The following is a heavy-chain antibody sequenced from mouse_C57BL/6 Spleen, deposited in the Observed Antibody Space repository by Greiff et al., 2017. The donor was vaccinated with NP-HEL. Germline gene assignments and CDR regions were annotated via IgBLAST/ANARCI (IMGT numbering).Heavy chain of an antibody. J-gene: IGHJ2*01. CDR1: GYSITSCYY. D-gene: IGHD1-1*01. V-gene: IGHV3-6*01. Sequence: EVQLQESGPGLVKPSQSLSLPCSVTGYSITSCYYWNWIRQFPGNKLERMGYISYDGSNNYNPSLKNRISITRDTSKNQFFLKLNSVTTEDTATYYCARARITTVVGGGFFDYWGQGTTLTVSS. CDR2: ISYDGSN. CDR3: ARARITTVVGGGFFDY.